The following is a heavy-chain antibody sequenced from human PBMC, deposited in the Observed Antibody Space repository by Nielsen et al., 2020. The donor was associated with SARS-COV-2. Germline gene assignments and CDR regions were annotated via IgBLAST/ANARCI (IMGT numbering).Heavy chain of an antibody. D-gene: IGHD6-13*01. CDR1: GFAFSSYD. CDR3: VRGRLIAAAEYDY. V-gene: IGHV3-13*04. J-gene: IGHJ4*02. CDR2: VGTAGDT. Sequence: GESLKISCAASGFAFSSYDLHWVRQAAGRGLEWVSGVGTAGDTYYADSVRGRFTISRENAENSLYLQMNSLRAGDTAVYYCVRGRLIAAAEYDYWGQGTLVTVSS.